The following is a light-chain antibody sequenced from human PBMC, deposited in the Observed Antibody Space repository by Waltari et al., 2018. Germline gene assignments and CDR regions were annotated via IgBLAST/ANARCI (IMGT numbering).Light chain of an antibody. CDR2: QDR. V-gene: IGLV3-1*01. CDR1: QLGDKY. CDR3: QAWDSSTGV. Sequence: SYELTQPPSVSVSPGQTASITCSGDQLGDKYACWYQQKPGQYPVGVIYQDRKRPSGIPERFAGSKSGNTATLTISGTQAMDEADYYCQAWDSSTGVFGGGTKLTVL. J-gene: IGLJ2*01.